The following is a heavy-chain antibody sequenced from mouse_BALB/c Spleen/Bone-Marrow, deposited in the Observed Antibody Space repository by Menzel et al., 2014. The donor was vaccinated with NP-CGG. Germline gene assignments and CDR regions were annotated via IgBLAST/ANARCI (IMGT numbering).Heavy chain of an antibody. D-gene: IGHD2-4*01. CDR1: GFSFNSCG. V-gene: IGHV5-9-2*01. CDR2: ISGGGSYT. Sequence: EVKLVESGGGLVKSGGSLKLSCAASGFSFNSCGMSWVRQTPEKRLEWVATISGGGSYTFYPDSVKGRFTISRDNAKNNLYLQLSSLRSEDTALYYCARHAYYDQTEVSFVYWGQGTLVTVSA. CDR3: ARHAYYDQTEVSFVY. J-gene: IGHJ3*01.